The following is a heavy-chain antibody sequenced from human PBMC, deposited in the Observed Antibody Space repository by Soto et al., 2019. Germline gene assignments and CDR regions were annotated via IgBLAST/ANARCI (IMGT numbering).Heavy chain of an antibody. Sequence: GESLKISCQGSGYSFSSYWIAWVRQMPGKGLEWMGIIYPGDSDTRNSPSFQGQVTISADKSISTAYLQWGSLKASDTAIYYCARLKSAAAGMDVWGQGTTVTVSS. D-gene: IGHD6-13*01. CDR2: IYPGDSDT. CDR3: ARLKSAAAGMDV. J-gene: IGHJ6*02. CDR1: GYSFSSYW. V-gene: IGHV5-51*01.